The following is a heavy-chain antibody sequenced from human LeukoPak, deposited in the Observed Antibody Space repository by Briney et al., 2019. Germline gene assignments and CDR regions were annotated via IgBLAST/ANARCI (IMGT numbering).Heavy chain of an antibody. CDR3: ARHRRIPAAGIRGYDY. J-gene: IGHJ4*02. CDR1: GDSISSGIYY. D-gene: IGHD6-13*01. CDR2: IYTSGST. V-gene: IGHV4-61*02. Sequence: SETLSLTCTVSGDSISSGIYYWSWIRQPAGKGLEWIGRIYTSGSTQYNPSLKSRVAISVDTSKNQFSLKLSSVTAADTAVYYCARHRRIPAAGIRGYDYWGQGILVTVSS.